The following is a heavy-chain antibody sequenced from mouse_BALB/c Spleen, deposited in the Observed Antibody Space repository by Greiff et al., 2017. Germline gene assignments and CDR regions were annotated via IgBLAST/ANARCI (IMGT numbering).Heavy chain of an antibody. CDR2: IWSGGST. Sequence: VMLVESGPGLVQPSQSLSITCTVSGFSLTSYGVHWVRQSPGKGLEWLGVIWSGGSTDYNAAFISRLSISKDNSKSQVFFKMNSLQANDTAIYYCARNWAYYYGSSYVGAMDYWGQGTSVTVSS. J-gene: IGHJ4*01. D-gene: IGHD1-1*01. CDR3: ARNWAYYYGSSYVGAMDY. CDR1: GFSLTSYG. V-gene: IGHV2-2*02.